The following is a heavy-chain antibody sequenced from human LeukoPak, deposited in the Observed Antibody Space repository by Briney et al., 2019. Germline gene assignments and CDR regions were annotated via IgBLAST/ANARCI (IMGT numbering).Heavy chain of an antibody. CDR1: GDSLTSHF. V-gene: IGHV4-59*11. CDR3: ARDGPYSSSSNWFDP. J-gene: IGHJ5*02. CDR2: IYYTGST. Sequence: SETLSLTCNVSGDSLTSHFWSWIRQPPGKGLEWIGYIYYTGSTNFNPSLKSRVTMSVDTSKSQFSLKLSSVTAADTAMYYCARDGPYSSSSNWFDPWGQGTLVTVSS. D-gene: IGHD6-6*01.